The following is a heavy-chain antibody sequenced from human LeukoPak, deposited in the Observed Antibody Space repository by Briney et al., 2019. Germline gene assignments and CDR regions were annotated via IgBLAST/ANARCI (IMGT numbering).Heavy chain of an antibody. CDR2: ISWNSGSI. D-gene: IGHD3-10*01. CDR1: GFTFDDYA. Sequence: PGGSLRLSCAASGFTFDDYAMHWVRQAPGKGLEWVSGISWNSGSIGYADSVKGRFTISRDNAKNSLYLQMNSLRAEDTAVYYCARSYYYGSGSTFDYWGQGTLVTVSS. CDR3: ARSYYYGSGSTFDY. V-gene: IGHV3-9*01. J-gene: IGHJ4*02.